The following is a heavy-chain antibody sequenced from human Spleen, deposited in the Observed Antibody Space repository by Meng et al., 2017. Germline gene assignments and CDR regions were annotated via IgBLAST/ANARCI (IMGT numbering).Heavy chain of an antibody. V-gene: IGHV1-69*05. CDR3: ARKAGNCISTSCYSLDY. CDR2: INAVFGTI. Sequence: SVKVSCKASGGIFSSYVIVWVRQAPGQGLEWMGGINAVFGTINYAQKFQGRVTITTDESTSTAYMELTRLTSEDTAVYYCARKAGNCISTSCYSLDYWGKGTLVTVSS. CDR1: GGIFSSYV. D-gene: IGHD2-2*01. J-gene: IGHJ4*02.